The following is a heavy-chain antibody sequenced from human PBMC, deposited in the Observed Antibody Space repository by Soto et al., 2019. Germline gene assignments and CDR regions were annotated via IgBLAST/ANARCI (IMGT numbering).Heavy chain of an antibody. Sequence: EVQLLESGGGLVQPGGSLRLSCEASGFTFSSYAMSCVRQAPGKGLEWVSAISGSGGSTYYADTVKDRFTISRDNSKNTLYLQMNSLRAEDTAVYYCAKGLWFGALSAFDIWGQGTMVTVSS. CDR3: AKGLWFGALSAFDI. CDR1: GFTFSSYA. V-gene: IGHV3-23*01. D-gene: IGHD3-10*01. CDR2: ISGSGGST. J-gene: IGHJ3*02.